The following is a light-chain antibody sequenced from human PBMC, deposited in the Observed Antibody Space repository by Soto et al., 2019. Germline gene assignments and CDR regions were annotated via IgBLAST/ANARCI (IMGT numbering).Light chain of an antibody. CDR1: QSVSSN. Sequence: EIVMTQSPATLSVSAGERATLSCRASQSVSSNLAWYQQKPGQAPRLLIYGASSRATGIPARFSGSGSGTEFTLTISSLQSEDFAVYCCQQYNSWPWTFGQGTKVDI. J-gene: IGKJ1*01. CDR3: QQYNSWPWT. V-gene: IGKV3-15*01. CDR2: GAS.